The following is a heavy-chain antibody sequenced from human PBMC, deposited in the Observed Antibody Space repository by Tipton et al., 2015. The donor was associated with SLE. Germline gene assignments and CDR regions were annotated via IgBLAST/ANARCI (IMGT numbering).Heavy chain of an antibody. CDR2: IIPIFGTA. CDR3: ARDRSDYYDSSGNDAFDI. V-gene: IGHV1-69*01. D-gene: IGHD3-22*01. J-gene: IGHJ3*02. Sequence: QLVQSGPEVKKPGSSVKVSCKASGGTFSSYAISWVRQAPGQGLEWMGGIIPIFGTAKYAQKFQGRVTITADESTSTAYMELSSLRSEDTAVYYCARDRSDYYDSSGNDAFDIWGQGTMVTVSS. CDR1: GGTFSSYA.